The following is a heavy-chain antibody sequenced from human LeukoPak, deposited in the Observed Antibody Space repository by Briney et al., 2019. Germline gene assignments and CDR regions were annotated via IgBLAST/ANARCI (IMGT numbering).Heavy chain of an antibody. CDR1: GFTFSSYA. V-gene: IGHV3-23*01. Sequence: PGASLRLSCAASGFTFSSYAMSWVRQAPGKGLEWVSAISGSGGSTYYADSVKGRFTISRDNSKNTLYLQMNSLRAEDTAVYYCAKDSGPDRLSTSNWFDPWGQGTLVTVSS. CDR3: AKDSGPDRLSTSNWFDP. CDR2: ISGSGGST. D-gene: IGHD3-9*01. J-gene: IGHJ5*02.